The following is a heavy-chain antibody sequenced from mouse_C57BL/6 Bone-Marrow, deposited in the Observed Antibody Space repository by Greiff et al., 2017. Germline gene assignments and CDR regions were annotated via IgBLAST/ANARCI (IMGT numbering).Heavy chain of an antibody. CDR2: IYPGSGST. Sequence: VQLQQPGAELVKPGASVKMSCKASGYTFTSYWITWVKQRPGQGLEWIGDIYPGSGSTNYNEKFKSKATLTVDPSSSTAYMQRSSLPSEDSAVYYCARLPITTAYAMDYWGQGTSVTVSS. CDR1: GYTFTSYW. V-gene: IGHV1-55*01. CDR3: ARLPITTAYAMDY. J-gene: IGHJ4*01. D-gene: IGHD1-2*01.